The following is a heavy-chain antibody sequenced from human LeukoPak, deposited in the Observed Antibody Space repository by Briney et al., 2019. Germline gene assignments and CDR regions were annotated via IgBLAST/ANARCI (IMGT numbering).Heavy chain of an antibody. D-gene: IGHD3-22*01. J-gene: IGHJ4*02. Sequence: SETLSLTCTVSGASFSSGDQYWNWIRHSPGTGLEWIGSIHPSGRLYDNPSLESRVTISIDTSKNQFSLNLNSVTAGDTAVYFCSRGLDSRKLGYWGQGTLVTVSS. CDR3: SRGLDSRKLGY. CDR1: GASFSSGDQY. V-gene: IGHV4-30-4*08. CDR2: IHPSGRL.